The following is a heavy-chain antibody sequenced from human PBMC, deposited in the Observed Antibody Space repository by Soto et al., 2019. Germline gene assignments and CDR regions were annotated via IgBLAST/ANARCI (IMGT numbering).Heavy chain of an antibody. CDR2: INAANGDT. CDR1: GYTFTSYG. V-gene: IGHV1-3*01. D-gene: IGHD6-13*01. CDR3: VRRHVSATGIDWFDP. Sequence: QVQLLQSGAEVKQPGASVKVSCKASGYTFTSYGIHWVRQAPGQRLEWMGWINAANGDTKYSPKFQGRVTITRDTSASTAYMELSSLRSEDTAVYYCVRRHVSATGIDWFDPWGQGTLVTVSS. J-gene: IGHJ5*02.